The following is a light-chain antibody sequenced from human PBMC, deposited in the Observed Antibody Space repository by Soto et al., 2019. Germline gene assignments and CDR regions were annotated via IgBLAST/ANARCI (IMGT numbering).Light chain of an antibody. Sequence: DIQMTQSPSPLSASIGDRVTITCRASQRIDNWLAWYQQKPGKAPQHLIYDASRVKTGVPSRFTASGSGTEFTLTINPLQADDSSTYFCQKCNAYPYTFGPGTKVEIK. CDR1: QRIDNW. V-gene: IGKV1-5*01. CDR3: QKCNAYPYT. J-gene: IGKJ2*01. CDR2: DAS.